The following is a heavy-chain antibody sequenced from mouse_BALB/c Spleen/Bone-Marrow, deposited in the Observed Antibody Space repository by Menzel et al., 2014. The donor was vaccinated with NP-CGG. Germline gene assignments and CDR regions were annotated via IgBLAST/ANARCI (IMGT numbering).Heavy chain of an antibody. Sequence: QVQLKQSGPGLVQPSQSLAITCTVSGFSLTSYGVHWVRQSPGKGLEWLGVIWSGGSTDYNAAFISRLSISKDNSKSQVFFKMNSLQANDTAIYYCARNYYGSSYYAMDYWGQGTSVTVSS. D-gene: IGHD1-1*01. J-gene: IGHJ4*01. CDR2: IWSGGST. CDR1: GFSLTSYG. V-gene: IGHV2-2*02. CDR3: ARNYYGSSYYAMDY.